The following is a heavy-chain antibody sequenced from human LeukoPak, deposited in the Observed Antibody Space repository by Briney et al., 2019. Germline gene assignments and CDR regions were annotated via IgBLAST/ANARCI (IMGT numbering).Heavy chain of an antibody. CDR2: IYYSGST. CDR3: ARCTGLYYYMDV. V-gene: IGHV4-59*01. Sequence: SETLSLTCTVSGGSISSYYWSWIRQPPGKGLEWIGYIYYSGSTNYNPSLKSRVTISVDTSKNQFSLKLSSVTAADTAVYYCARCTGLYYYMDVWGKGTTVTVSS. J-gene: IGHJ6*03. D-gene: IGHD2-8*01. CDR1: GGSISSYY.